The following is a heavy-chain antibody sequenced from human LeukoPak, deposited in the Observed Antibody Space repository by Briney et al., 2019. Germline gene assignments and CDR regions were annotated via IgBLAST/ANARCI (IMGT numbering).Heavy chain of an antibody. CDR1: GFIFSSYA. J-gene: IGHJ4*02. V-gene: IGHV3-23*01. Sequence: PGGSLRLSCAASGFIFSSYAMSWVRQAPGKGLEWVSAISGSGGSTDYADSVKCRFTISRDNSKYTLYLQMNSLRAEDTAVYYCAKGTGVVATTCFPFDYWGQGTLVTVSS. CDR3: AKGTGVVATTCFPFDY. D-gene: IGHD5-12*01. CDR2: ISGSGGST.